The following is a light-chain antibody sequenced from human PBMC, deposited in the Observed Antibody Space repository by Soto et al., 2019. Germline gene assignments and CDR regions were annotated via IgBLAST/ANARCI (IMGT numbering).Light chain of an antibody. CDR3: SSYTSSGTPV. CDR1: SSDVGGYNY. V-gene: IGLV2-14*01. J-gene: IGLJ2*01. Sequence: QSALTQPASVSGSPGQSITISCTGTSSDVGGYNYVSWYQQYPGKAPKLMIYDVSNRPSGVSNRFSGSKSGNTASLTISGLQAEDEADYFCSSYTSSGTPVFGGGTKLTVL. CDR2: DVS.